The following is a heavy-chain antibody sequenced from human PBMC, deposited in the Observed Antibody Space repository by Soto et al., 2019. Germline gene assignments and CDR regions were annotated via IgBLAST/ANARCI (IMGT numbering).Heavy chain of an antibody. D-gene: IGHD5-12*01. CDR3: ARDREIVATIRYGWDY. J-gene: IGHJ4*02. CDR1: GGSFSGYY. V-gene: IGHV4-34*01. CDR2: INHSGST. Sequence: KSSETLSLTCAVYGGSFSGYYWSWIRQPPGKGLEWIGEINHSGSTNYNPSLKSRVTISVDTSKNQFSLKLSSVTAADTAVYYCARDREIVATIRYGWDYWGQGTLVTVSS.